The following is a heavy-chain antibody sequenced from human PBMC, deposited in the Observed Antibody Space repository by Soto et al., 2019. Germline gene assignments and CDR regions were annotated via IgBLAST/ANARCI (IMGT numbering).Heavy chain of an antibody. J-gene: IGHJ6*02. CDR3: ARDPNAHADFWGGYYEPQYYYYYGMDV. D-gene: IGHD3-3*01. Sequence: QVQLVQSGAEVKKPGSSVKVSCKASGGTFSSYAISWVRQAPGQGLEWMGGIIPIFGTANYAQKFQGRVTITADESTSTAYMELSSLRSEDTAVYYCARDPNAHADFWGGYYEPQYYYYYGMDVWGQGTTVTVSS. CDR1: GGTFSSYA. V-gene: IGHV1-69*01. CDR2: IIPIFGTA.